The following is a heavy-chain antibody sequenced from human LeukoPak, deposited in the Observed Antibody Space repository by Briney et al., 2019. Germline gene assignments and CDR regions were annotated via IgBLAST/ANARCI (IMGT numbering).Heavy chain of an antibody. Sequence: GGSLRLSCAASGFTFSSYSMNWVRQAPGKGLEWVSSISSSSNYIYYADSVKGRFTISRDNAKNSLYLQMNSLRAEDTAVYYCAREDGAKPEGPYWGQGTLVTVSS. CDR1: GFTFSSYS. CDR2: ISSSSNYI. D-gene: IGHD4-17*01. J-gene: IGHJ4*02. V-gene: IGHV3-21*01. CDR3: AREDGAKPEGPY.